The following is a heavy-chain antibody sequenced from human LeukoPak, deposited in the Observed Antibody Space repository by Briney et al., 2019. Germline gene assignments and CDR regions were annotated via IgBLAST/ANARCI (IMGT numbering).Heavy chain of an antibody. CDR2: IIPIFGTA. CDR1: GGTFSSYA. V-gene: IGHV1-69*01. J-gene: IGHJ5*02. Sequence: SVKVSCKASGGTFSSYAISWVRQAPGQGPEWMGGIIPIFGTANYAQKFQGRVTITADESTSTAYMELSSLRSEDTAVYYCARDSGLLGYCSGGSCAQPNWFDPWGQGTLVTVSS. D-gene: IGHD2-15*01. CDR3: ARDSGLLGYCSGGSCAQPNWFDP.